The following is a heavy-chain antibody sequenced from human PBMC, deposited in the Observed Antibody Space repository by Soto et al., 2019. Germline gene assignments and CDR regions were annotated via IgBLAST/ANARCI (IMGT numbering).Heavy chain of an antibody. J-gene: IGHJ6*02. CDR1: GYTFIRYG. CDR3: GRGGYYDNTWGKLSHYGLDV. Sequence: QVQLVQSAGEVKKPGASVKVSCKASGYTFIRYGITWVRQAPGQGLEWMGWISPYNDYTIYAQKLQGRVTMTRDTSTRTVYLDLRSLKADDTAVYYCGRGGYYDNTWGKLSHYGLDVWGQGTSVTVSS. V-gene: IGHV1-18*01. CDR2: ISPYNDYT. D-gene: IGHD3-16*01.